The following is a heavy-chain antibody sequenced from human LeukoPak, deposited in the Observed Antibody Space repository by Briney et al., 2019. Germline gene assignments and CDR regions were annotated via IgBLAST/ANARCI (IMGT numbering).Heavy chain of an antibody. CDR3: AKRDSSGSYYFDY. V-gene: IGHV3-23*01. CDR2: IVRSGDST. CDR1: GFTFSSSA. Sequence: PGGSLRLSCAASGFTFSSSAMSWVRQAPGKGLEWVSFIVRSGDSTFYADSVKGRFAISRDNSKNTLYLQMNNLRAEDTAVYYCAKRDSSGSYYFDYWGQGTLVTVSS. D-gene: IGHD6-19*01. J-gene: IGHJ4*02.